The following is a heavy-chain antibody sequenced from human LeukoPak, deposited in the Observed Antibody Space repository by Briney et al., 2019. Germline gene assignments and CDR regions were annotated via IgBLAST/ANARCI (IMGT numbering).Heavy chain of an antibody. V-gene: IGHV3-7*04. CDR1: GFTFSSYW. J-gene: IGHJ4*02. D-gene: IGHD3-10*01. CDR3: ARDLSPVVLLWFGESSIEYYFDY. Sequence: PGGSLRLSCAASGFTFSSYWMSWVRQAPGKGLEWVANIKQDGSEKYYVDSVKGRFTISRDNAKNSLYLQMNSLRAEDTAVYYCARDLSPVVLLWFGESSIEYYFDYWGQGTLVTVTS. CDR2: IKQDGSEK.